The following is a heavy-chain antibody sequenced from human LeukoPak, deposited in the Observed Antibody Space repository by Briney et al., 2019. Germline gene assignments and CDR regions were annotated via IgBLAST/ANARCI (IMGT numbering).Heavy chain of an antibody. Sequence: PSETLSLTCTVSGGSISSSSYYWGWIRQPPGKGLEWIGSIYYSGTTCYNPSLKSRVTMSVDTSQNQFSLKLSSVTAADTAVYYCARGSRYYYDSSGYGFDYYYYYGMDVWGQGTTVTVSS. CDR2: IYYSGTT. D-gene: IGHD3-22*01. J-gene: IGHJ6*02. CDR1: GGSISSSSYY. CDR3: ARGSRYYYDSSGYGFDYYYYYGMDV. V-gene: IGHV4-39*01.